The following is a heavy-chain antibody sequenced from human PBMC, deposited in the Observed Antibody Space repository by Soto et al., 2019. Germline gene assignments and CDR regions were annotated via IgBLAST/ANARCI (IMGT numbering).Heavy chain of an antibody. CDR3: AKAYSNSGPNDWLDP. J-gene: IGHJ5*02. D-gene: IGHD1-26*01. V-gene: IGHV3-23*01. CDR1: GFTFSRYA. CDR2: ITGSGAGS. Sequence: EVQLLESGGGWLQPGGSLRLSCAASGFTFSRYAMNWVRQAPGKGLEWVSCITGSGAGSYYADSVKGRFTISRDNSKNTQQLQMNSLSGEDTAVYYCAKAYSNSGPNDWLDPWGQGTLVPVSS.